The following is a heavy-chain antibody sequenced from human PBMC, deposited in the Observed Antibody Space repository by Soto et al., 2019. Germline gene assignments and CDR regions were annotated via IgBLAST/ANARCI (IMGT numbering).Heavy chain of an antibody. CDR2: IWYDGKNK. CDR1: GFTFSDYG. CDR3: ARDRIPTTNYNYFGMDV. Sequence: PGGSLRPSCAASGFTFSDYGLHWVRQAPGKGLEWVAVIWYDGKNKYYVDSVKGRFTISRDNSKNKLYMQMNSLRAEDTAVYYCARDRIPTTNYNYFGMDVWGQGTTVTVSS. J-gene: IGHJ6*02. V-gene: IGHV3-33*01. D-gene: IGHD1-1*01.